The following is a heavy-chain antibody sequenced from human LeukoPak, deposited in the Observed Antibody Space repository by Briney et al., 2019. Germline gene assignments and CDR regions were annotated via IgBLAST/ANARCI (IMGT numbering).Heavy chain of an antibody. J-gene: IGHJ5*02. V-gene: IGHV4-34*01. CDR1: GGSFSGYY. D-gene: IGHD2-2*01. Sequence: SETLSLTCAVYGGSFSGYYWSWIRQPPGKGLEWIGEINHSGSTNYNPSLKSRVTISVDTSKNQFSLKLSSVTAADTAVYYCARLRPYIVVVPAARRHNWFDPWGQGTLVTVSS. CDR2: INHSGST. CDR3: ARLRPYIVVVPAARRHNWFDP.